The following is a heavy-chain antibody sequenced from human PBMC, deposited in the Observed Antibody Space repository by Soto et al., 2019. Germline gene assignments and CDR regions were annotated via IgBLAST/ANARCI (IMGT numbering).Heavy chain of an antibody. V-gene: IGHV4-39*01. CDR1: GGSISGTSYY. CDR2: IYYSGST. CDR3: SGFVGSCTNGVCQDWYFGL. Sequence: QLQLQESGPGLVRPSETLSLTCTVSGGSISGTSYYWGWIRQPPGKGLEWIGSIYYSGSTYYNPSLKSRVTISGDTSKNQFSLKLNSVTAADTAVYYCSGFVGSCTNGVCQDWYFGLWGRGTLVTVPS. D-gene: IGHD2-8*01. J-gene: IGHJ2*01.